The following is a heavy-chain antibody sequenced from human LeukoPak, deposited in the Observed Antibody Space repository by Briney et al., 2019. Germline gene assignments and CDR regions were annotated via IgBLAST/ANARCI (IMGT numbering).Heavy chain of an antibody. CDR3: ARVGTVTTTFDY. V-gene: IGHV1-2*02. CDR2: INPNSGGT. CDR1: GYTFTGYY. D-gene: IGHD4-11*01. J-gene: IGHJ4*02. Sequence: ASVKVSCKASGYTFTGYYMHWVRQAPGQGLEWTGWINPNSGGTNYAQKFQGRVTMTRDTSISTAYMELSRLRSDDTAVYYCARVGTVTTTFDYWGQGTLVTVSS.